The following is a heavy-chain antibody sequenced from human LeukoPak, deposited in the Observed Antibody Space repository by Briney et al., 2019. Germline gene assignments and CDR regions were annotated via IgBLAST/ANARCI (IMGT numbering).Heavy chain of an antibody. CDR1: GFTFSTYG. D-gene: IGHD5-24*01. CDR3: AKDMDVSIYGYNFDY. J-gene: IGHJ4*02. V-gene: IGHV3-23*01. CDR2: ISGSGGST. Sequence: GGSLRLSCVASGFTFSTYGMSWVRRAPGTGLEWVSVISGSGGSTVHADSVKGRFTISRDNSKNTLYLQMNSLRAEDTAVYYCAKDMDVSIYGYNFDYWGQGTLVTVSS.